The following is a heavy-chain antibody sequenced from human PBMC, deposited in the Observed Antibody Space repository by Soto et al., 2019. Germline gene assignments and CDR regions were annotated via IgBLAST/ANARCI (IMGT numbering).Heavy chain of an antibody. D-gene: IGHD3-22*01. J-gene: IGHJ4*02. V-gene: IGHV3-64*01. CDR1: GFTFSSYA. CDR2: ISSYGGST. CDR3: ARDPDSSGYYYFDY. Sequence: EVQLVESGGGLVQPGGSLRLSCAASGFTFSSYAMHWVRQAPGKGLEYVSAISSYGGSTYYANSVKGRFTISRDNSKNWLYLQMGSLRAEDMAVYYCARDPDSSGYYYFDYWGQGTLVSVSS.